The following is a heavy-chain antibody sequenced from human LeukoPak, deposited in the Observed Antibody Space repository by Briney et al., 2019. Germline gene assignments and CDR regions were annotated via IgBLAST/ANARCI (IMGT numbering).Heavy chain of an antibody. J-gene: IGHJ6*02. CDR3: ARDLLDGYNSYYYYGMDV. Sequence: GASVTVSCKASGGTFSSYAISWVRQAPGQGLEWMGGIIPIFGTANYAQKFQCRVTITADESTSTAYMELSSLRSEDTAVYYCARDLLDGYNSYYYYGMDVWGQGTTVTVSS. CDR2: IIPIFGTA. V-gene: IGHV1-69*13. D-gene: IGHD5-24*01. CDR1: GGTFSSYA.